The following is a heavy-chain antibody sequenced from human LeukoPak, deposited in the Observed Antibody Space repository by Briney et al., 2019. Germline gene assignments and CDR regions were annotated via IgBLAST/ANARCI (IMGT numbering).Heavy chain of an antibody. CDR1: GDSISNHIYY. V-gene: IGHV4-39*01. J-gene: IGHJ3*02. CDR2: VYYTGNA. CDR3: ARLRALSGHRGAFDI. D-gene: IGHD5/OR15-5a*01. Sequence: SETLSLTCAVSGDSISNHIYYWDWIRQTPGKGLEWIGAVYYTGNAYYNPSLKSRVTISVDTSDNRFSLHLSSVNAADTAIYYCARLRALSGHRGAFDIWGQGALVTVSS.